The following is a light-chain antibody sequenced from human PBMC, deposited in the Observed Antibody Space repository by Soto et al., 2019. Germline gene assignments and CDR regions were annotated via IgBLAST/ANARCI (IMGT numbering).Light chain of an antibody. Sequence: IVLTQSPGTLSLSPGERATLSCRSSQSVSSSYLAWYQQKPGQPPRLLIYGASSRATGIPDRFSGSGSGTDFTLTISRLEPEDFAVYYCLQTYNLPRTFGQGTRWIS. V-gene: IGKV3-20*01. CDR3: LQTYNLPRT. CDR2: GAS. CDR1: QSVSSSY. J-gene: IGKJ1*01.